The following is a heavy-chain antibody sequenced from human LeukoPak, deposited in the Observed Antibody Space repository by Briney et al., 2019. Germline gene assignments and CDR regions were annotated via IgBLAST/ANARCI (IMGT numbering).Heavy chain of an antibody. CDR2: IDPSGGTT. CDR1: GYSFTSYY. CDR3: ARARGSRGWFDP. D-gene: IGHD1-26*01. Sequence: GASVKVSCKASGYSFTSYYMHWVRQAPGQGLEWMGIIDPSGGTTTYAQRLQGRVTMTRDTSISTAYMELSRLRSDDTAVYYCARARGSRGWFDPWGQGTLVTVSS. J-gene: IGHJ5*02. V-gene: IGHV1-46*04.